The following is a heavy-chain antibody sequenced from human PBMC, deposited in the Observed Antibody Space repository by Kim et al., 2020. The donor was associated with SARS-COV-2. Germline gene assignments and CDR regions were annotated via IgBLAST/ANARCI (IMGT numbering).Heavy chain of an antibody. CDR3: TRYDILTGPGPFDY. J-gene: IGHJ4*02. CDR1: GFTFSNAW. D-gene: IGHD3-9*01. V-gene: IGHV3-15*01. Sequence: GGSLRLSCAASGFTFSNAWMSWVRQAPGKGLEWVGRIKSKTDGGTTDYAAPVKGRFTISRDDSKNTLYLQMNSLKTEDTAVYYCTRYDILTGPGPFDYWGQGTLVTVSS. CDR2: IKSKTDGGTT.